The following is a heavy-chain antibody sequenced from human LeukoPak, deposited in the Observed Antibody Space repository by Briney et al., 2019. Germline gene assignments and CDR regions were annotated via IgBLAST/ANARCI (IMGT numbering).Heavy chain of an antibody. CDR3: AKDRGLLEVFDY. D-gene: IGHD1-26*01. V-gene: IGHV3-23*01. Sequence: HPGGSLRLSCAASGFTFSSYAMSWVRQAPGKGLEWVSAISGSGGSTYYADSVKGRFAISRDNSKNTLYLQTNSLRAEDTAVYYCAKDRGLLEVFDYWGQGTLVTVSS. CDR1: GFTFSSYA. J-gene: IGHJ4*02. CDR2: ISGSGGST.